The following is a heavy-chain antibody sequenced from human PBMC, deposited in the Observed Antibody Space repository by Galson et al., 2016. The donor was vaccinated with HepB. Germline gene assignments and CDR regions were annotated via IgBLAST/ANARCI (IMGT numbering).Heavy chain of an antibody. Sequence: QSGAEVKKPGESLKISCKGSGYSFASYWIAWVRQMPGKGLEWMGSIYRGDSAARYSPSFQGQVTISVDKSITTAYLQWSSLKASDTAMYYCAAGVLGQSENFDYWGQGTLVTVS. CDR3: AAGVLGQSENFDY. V-gene: IGHV5-51*01. CDR1: GYSFASYW. CDR2: IYRGDSAA. D-gene: IGHD3-3*02. J-gene: IGHJ4*02.